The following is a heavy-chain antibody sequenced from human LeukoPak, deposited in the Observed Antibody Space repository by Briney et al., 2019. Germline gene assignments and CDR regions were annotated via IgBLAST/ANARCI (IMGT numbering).Heavy chain of an antibody. J-gene: IGHJ3*02. CDR1: GGSISSYY. CDR2: IYTSGST. Sequence: SETLSLTCTVSGGSISSYYWSWIRQPAGKGLEWIGRIYTSGSTNYNPSLKSRVTMSVDTSKNQFSLKLSSVTAADTAVYYCARDTYYYDSSAADAFDIWGQGTMVTVSS. V-gene: IGHV4-4*07. CDR3: ARDTYYYDSSAADAFDI. D-gene: IGHD3-22*01.